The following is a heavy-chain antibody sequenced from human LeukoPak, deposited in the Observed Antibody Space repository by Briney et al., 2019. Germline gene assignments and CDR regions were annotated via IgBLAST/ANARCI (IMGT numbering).Heavy chain of an antibody. V-gene: IGHV4-59*01. CDR2: ISHNGAT. D-gene: IGHD6-6*01. Sequence: SETLSLTCSISGASIRSNYWSWIRRPPGKGLEWVGYISHNGATNYNPSLMSRVTISVDTSRNQLSQNLTSVTAADTAVYYCARGGHIATPPYGFDYWGQGALVTVSS. J-gene: IGHJ4*02. CDR3: ARGGHIATPPYGFDY. CDR1: GASIRSNY.